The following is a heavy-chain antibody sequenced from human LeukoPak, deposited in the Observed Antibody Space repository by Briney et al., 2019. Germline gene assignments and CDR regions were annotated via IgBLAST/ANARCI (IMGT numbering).Heavy chain of an antibody. V-gene: IGHV3-33*01. J-gene: IGHJ4*02. CDR3: ARINSIAVAGTGSFFDY. D-gene: IGHD6-19*01. Sequence: GRSLRLSCAASGFTFSSYGMHWVRQAPGKGLEWVAVIWYDGSNKYYADSVKGRFTISRDNSKNTLYLQMNSLRAEDTAVYYCARINSIAVAGTGSFFDYWGQGTLVTVSS. CDR2: IWYDGSNK. CDR1: GFTFSSYG.